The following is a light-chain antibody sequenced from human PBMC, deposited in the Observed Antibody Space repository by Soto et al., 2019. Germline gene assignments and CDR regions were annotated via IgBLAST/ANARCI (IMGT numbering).Light chain of an antibody. V-gene: IGKV1-5*01. Sequence: DIPVTQSPSTLSASVGDRVTFTCRASQSISSWLAWYQQKPGRAPKLLIYDASTLESGVPSRFSGSGSGTEFTLTISRLQPDDFATYYCQQYNTYPWTFGQGTKVEI. CDR2: DAS. J-gene: IGKJ1*01. CDR3: QQYNTYPWT. CDR1: QSISSW.